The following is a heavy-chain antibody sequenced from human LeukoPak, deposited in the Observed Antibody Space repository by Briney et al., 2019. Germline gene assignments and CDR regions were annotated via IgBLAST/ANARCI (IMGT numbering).Heavy chain of an antibody. CDR2: IYASGST. Sequence: SSETLSLTCTVSGGSISSGSYYWSWIRQPAGKGLEWIGRIYASGSTNYNPSLKSRVSISVDTSMNQFSLKLSSLTAADTAVYYCARDATWDAVDIWGQGTMVTVSS. CDR1: GGSISSGSYY. CDR3: ARDATWDAVDI. J-gene: IGHJ3*02. V-gene: IGHV4-61*02.